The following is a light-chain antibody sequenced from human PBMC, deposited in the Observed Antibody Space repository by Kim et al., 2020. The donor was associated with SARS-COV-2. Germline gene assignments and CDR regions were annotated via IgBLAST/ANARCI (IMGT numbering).Light chain of an antibody. J-gene: IGKJ2*01. CDR2: DAS. V-gene: IGKV3-11*01. CDR1: QSVSSY. Sequence: LSWSPGESATLSGSASQSVSSYLAWYQQKPGQAPRLLIYDASNRATGIPARFSGSGSGTDFTLTISSLEPEDFAVYYCQQRSNWYTFGQGTKLEI. CDR3: QQRSNWYT.